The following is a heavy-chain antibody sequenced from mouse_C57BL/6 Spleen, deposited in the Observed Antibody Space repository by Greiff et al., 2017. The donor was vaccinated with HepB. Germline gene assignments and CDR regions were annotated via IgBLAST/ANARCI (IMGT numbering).Heavy chain of an antibody. CDR3: ANSSDSAVPWD. CDR2: IHPSDSDT. CDR1: GYTFTSYW. V-gene: IGHV1-74*01. Sequence: VQLQQPGAELVKPGASVKVSCKASGYTFTSYWMPWVKQRPGQGLEWIGRIHPSDSDTNYNQTFKGKATLTVDKSSSTASMQLSSLTSEHSAVYYWANSSDSAVPWDWGQGTTLTVSS. D-gene: IGHD3-2*02. J-gene: IGHJ2*01.